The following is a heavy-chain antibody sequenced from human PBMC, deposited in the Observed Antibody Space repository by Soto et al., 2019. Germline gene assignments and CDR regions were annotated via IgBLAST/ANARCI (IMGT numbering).Heavy chain of an antibody. Sequence: SETLSLTCAVSGGSISSGGYSWSWIRQPPGKGLEWIGYIYYSGSTYYNPSLKSRVTISVDTSKNQFSLKLTSVTAADTAVYYCARGGNGNWFDPWGQATLVTVSP. J-gene: IGHJ5*02. D-gene: IGHD3-10*01. CDR2: IYYSGST. CDR3: ARGGNGNWFDP. CDR1: GGSISSGGYS. V-gene: IGHV4-30-2*05.